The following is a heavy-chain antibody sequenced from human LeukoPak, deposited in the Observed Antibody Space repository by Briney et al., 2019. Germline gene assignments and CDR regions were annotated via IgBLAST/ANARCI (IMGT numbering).Heavy chain of an antibody. CDR1: GGSISPYY. CDR3: ARHFYGYNFDY. J-gene: IGHJ4*02. V-gene: IGHV4-4*07. D-gene: IGHD3-10*01. Sequence: SETLSLTCTVSGGSISPYYWSFIRQPAGKGLEWIGRISTSGSSKYNPSLESRVTMSVDTSKNQFSLKLSSVTAADTAVYYCARHFYGYNFDYWGQGTLVTVSS. CDR2: ISTSGSS.